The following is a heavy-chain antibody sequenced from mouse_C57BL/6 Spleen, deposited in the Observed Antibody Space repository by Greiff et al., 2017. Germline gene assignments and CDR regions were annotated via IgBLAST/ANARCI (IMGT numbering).Heavy chain of an antibody. CDR2: IDPSDSYT. CDR3: ARKRDGNYGDYAMDY. Sequence: QVQLQQPGAELVMPGASVKLSCKASGYTFTSYWMHWVKQRPGQGLEWIGEIDPSDSYTNYNQKFKGKSTLTVDKSSSTAYMQLSSLTSEDSAVYYCARKRDGNYGDYAMDYWGQGTSGTVSS. V-gene: IGHV1-69*01. CDR1: GYTFTSYW. D-gene: IGHD2-1*01. J-gene: IGHJ4*01.